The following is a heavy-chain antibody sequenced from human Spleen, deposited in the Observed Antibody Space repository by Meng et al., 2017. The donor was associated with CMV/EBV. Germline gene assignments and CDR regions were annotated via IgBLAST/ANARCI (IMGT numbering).Heavy chain of an antibody. CDR1: GGSISSSSYY. V-gene: IGHV4-39*07. Sequence: QGQEPGPGLGQPSETLSLPCTVSGGSISSSSYYWGWIRQPPGKGLEWIGSIYYSGSTYYNPSLKSRATISVDTSKNQFSLKLSSVTAADTAVYYCGGSTAARPRYYYGMDVWGQGTTVTVSS. CDR3: GGSTAARPRYYYGMDV. D-gene: IGHD6-6*01. J-gene: IGHJ6*02. CDR2: IYYSGST.